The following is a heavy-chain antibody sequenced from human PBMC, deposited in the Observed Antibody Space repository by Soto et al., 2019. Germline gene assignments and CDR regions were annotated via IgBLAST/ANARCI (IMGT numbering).Heavy chain of an antibody. Sequence: QVQLVESGGGLVKTGGSLRIVCEASGFTFSDYYMSWVRQAPGKGLEWVSYISSSGNIIYYADSVKGRFTISRDNAKNSVWLRMNSLRAEDTALYFCWKMSTENYYLPLFSWGQETLVTVSS. CDR1: GFTFSDYY. D-gene: IGHD3-22*01. V-gene: IGHV3-11*04. CDR3: WKMSTENYYLPLFS. J-gene: IGHJ4*02. CDR2: ISSSGNII.